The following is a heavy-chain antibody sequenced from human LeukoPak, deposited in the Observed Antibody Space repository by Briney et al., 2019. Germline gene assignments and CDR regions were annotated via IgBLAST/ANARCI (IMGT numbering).Heavy chain of an antibody. V-gene: IGHV3-21*01. CDR1: GFTFSSYS. CDR2: ISSSGTYK. Sequence: PGGSLRLPCAVSGFTFSSYSMSWVRQAPGKGLEWVSSISSSGTYKYYADSVKGRFTISRDNAKNSLYLQMNSLRAEDTAVYYCARDGGSSWYYFDYWGQGTLVTVSS. J-gene: IGHJ4*02. CDR3: ARDGGSSWYYFDY. D-gene: IGHD6-13*01.